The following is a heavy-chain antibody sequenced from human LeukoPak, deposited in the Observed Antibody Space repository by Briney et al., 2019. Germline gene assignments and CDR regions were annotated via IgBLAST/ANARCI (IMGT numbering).Heavy chain of an antibody. Sequence: PGGSLRLPCAASGFTFSNYGMHWVRQAPGKGLEWVALIWSDGSSQYYADSVKGRFTISRDNSNNTQFLQMNSLRAEDTAVYYCAKDRGSRIYDGFTWFDPWGQGTLVTVSS. CDR1: GFTFSNYG. CDR3: AKDRGSRIYDGFTWFDP. J-gene: IGHJ5*02. CDR2: IWSDGSSQ. D-gene: IGHD2-21*01. V-gene: IGHV3-33*06.